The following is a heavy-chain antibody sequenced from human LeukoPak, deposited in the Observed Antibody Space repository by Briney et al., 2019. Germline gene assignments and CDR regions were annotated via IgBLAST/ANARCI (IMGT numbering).Heavy chain of an antibody. Sequence: SETLSLTCAVNGGSFSGYYWSWIRQPPRKGLEWIGEINHSGSTNYNPPLKSRVTISVDTSKKQFSLKVRSVTAADRAVYYCARGRSSIAVAGTPYYYYCMDVWGKGTTVTVSS. D-gene: IGHD6-19*01. V-gene: IGHV4-34*01. CDR2: INHSGST. CDR3: ARGRSSIAVAGTPYYYYCMDV. CDR1: GGSFSGYY. J-gene: IGHJ6*03.